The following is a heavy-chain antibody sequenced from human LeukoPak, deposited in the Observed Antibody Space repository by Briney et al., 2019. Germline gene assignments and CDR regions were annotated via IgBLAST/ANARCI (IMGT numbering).Heavy chain of an antibody. D-gene: IGHD3-22*01. CDR3: ARTRYDSSGHYYFDY. J-gene: IGHJ4*02. V-gene: IGHV4-30-4*01. CDR1: GGSISSGDYY. Sequence: SETLSLTCTVSGGSISSGDYYWSWIRRPPGKGLEWIGYIYYSGSTYYNPSLKSRVTISVDTSKNQFSLKLSSVTAADTAVYYCARTRYDSSGHYYFDYWGQGTLVTVSS. CDR2: IYYSGST.